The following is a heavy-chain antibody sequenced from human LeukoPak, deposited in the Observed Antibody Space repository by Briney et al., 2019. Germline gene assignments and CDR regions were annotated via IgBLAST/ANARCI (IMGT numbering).Heavy chain of an antibody. CDR1: GYTFTDYY. Sequence: GASVKVSCRASGYTFTDYYMHWVRQAPGQGLEWMGWINPNSGGTNYAQKFQGRVTMTRDTSISTAYMELSRLRSDDTAVYYCAREAGYGHPREVGLNGAFDIWGQGTMVTVSS. CDR2: INPNSGGT. D-gene: IGHD5-18*01. V-gene: IGHV1-2*02. CDR3: AREAGYGHPREVGLNGAFDI. J-gene: IGHJ3*02.